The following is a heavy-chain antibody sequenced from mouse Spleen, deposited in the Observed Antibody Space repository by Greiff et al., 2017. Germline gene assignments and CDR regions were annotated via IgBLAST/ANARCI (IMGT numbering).Heavy chain of an antibody. CDR3: ASSYGNPDY. D-gene: IGHD2-1*01. J-gene: IGHJ2*01. CDR2: IDPSDSYT. Sequence: VQLQQSGAELVKPGASVKISCKASGYAFSSYWMNWVKQRPGKGLEWIGEIDPSDSYTNYNQKFKGKATLTVDTSSSTAYMQLSSLTSEDSAVYYCASSYGNPDYWGQGTTLTVSS. CDR1: GYAFSSYW. V-gene: IGHV1S126*01.